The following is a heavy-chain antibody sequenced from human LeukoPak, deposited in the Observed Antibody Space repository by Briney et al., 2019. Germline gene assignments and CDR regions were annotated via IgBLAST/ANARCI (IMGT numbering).Heavy chain of an antibody. V-gene: IGHV3-21*01. CDR3: ARFHYCGGDCYSGFDY. CDR2: ISSSSSYI. CDR1: GFTFNSYS. Sequence: GGSLRLSCAASGFTFNSYSMNWVRQAPGKGLEWVSSISSSSSYIYYADSVKGRFTISRDNAKNSLYLQMNSLRAEDTAVYYCARFHYCGGDCYSGFDYWGQGTLVTVSS. J-gene: IGHJ4*02. D-gene: IGHD2-21*01.